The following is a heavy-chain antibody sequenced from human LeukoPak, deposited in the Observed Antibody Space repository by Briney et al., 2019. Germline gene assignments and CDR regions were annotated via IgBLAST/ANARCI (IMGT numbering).Heavy chain of an antibody. CDR3: ARRYTGSYSGVDY. Sequence: PGGSLRLSCAASGFTFSSYEMNWVRQAPGKGLEWVSYISSSGSTISYADSVKGRFTISRDNAKNSLYLQMNSLRAEDTAVYYCARRYTGSYSGVDYWGQGTLVTVSS. J-gene: IGHJ4*02. CDR1: GFTFSSYE. V-gene: IGHV3-48*03. CDR2: ISSSGSTI. D-gene: IGHD1-26*01.